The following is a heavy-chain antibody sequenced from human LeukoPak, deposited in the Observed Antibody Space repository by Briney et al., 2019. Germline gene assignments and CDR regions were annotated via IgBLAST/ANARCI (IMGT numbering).Heavy chain of an antibody. V-gene: IGHV3-7*01. Sequence: GGSLRLSCAASGFTFSSYWMSWVRQAPGKGLEWVANIKQDGSEKYYVDSVKGRFTISRDNAKNSLYLQMNSLRAEDTAVYHCASSGGPYDYVWGSQIDYWGQGTLVTVSS. CDR3: ASSGGPYDYVWGSQIDY. CDR2: IKQDGSEK. CDR1: GFTFSSYW. D-gene: IGHD3-16*01. J-gene: IGHJ4*02.